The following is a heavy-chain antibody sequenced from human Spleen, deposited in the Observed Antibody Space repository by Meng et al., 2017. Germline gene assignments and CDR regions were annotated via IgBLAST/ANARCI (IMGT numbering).Heavy chain of an antibody. CDR3: VKHSSDWSLDS. Sequence: QVQLVQSGAEVEKPGASVKVSCKASGYIFTDYYMHWMRRAPGQGVEWMGRINPNTGGTNYAQKFQGRVTMTRDASSSTAYVQLSRLRYDDTAVYYCVKHSSDWSLDSWGQGTLVTVSS. V-gene: IGHV1-2*06. CDR2: INPNTGGT. D-gene: IGHD6-19*01. CDR1: GYIFTDYY. J-gene: IGHJ4*02.